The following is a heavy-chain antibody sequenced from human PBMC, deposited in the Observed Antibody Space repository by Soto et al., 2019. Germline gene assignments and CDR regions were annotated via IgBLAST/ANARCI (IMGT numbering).Heavy chain of an antibody. CDR3: AKTSGKDSWVEPGYFSGGSCLSFDY. J-gene: IGHJ4*02. D-gene: IGHD2-15*01. Sequence: QVQLVESGGGVVQPERSLRLSCAASGFTFSSYGMRWVRQAPGKGLEWVAVISYGGSNKYYADSVKGRFTISRDNSKNTVYLQMNSLRAEDTAVYYCAKTSGKDSWVEPGYFSGGSCLSFDYWGQGTMVTVSS. CDR2: ISYGGSNK. V-gene: IGHV3-30*18. CDR1: GFTFSSYG.